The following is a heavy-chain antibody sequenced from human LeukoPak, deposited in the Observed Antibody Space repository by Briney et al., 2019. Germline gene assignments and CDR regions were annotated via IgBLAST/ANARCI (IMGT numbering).Heavy chain of an antibody. Sequence: GGSLRLSCAASGFTFSSYWMSWVRQAPGKGLEWVANIKQDGSEKYYVDSVKGRFTISRDNAKNSLYLQMNSLRAEDTAVYYCARGDSGSSWYYFDYWGQGTLVTVSS. CDR3: ARGDSGSSWYYFDY. CDR2: IKQDGSEK. J-gene: IGHJ4*02. V-gene: IGHV3-7*01. CDR1: GFTFSSYW. D-gene: IGHD6-13*01.